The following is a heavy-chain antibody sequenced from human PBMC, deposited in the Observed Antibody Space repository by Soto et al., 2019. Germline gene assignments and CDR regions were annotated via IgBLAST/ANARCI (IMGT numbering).Heavy chain of an antibody. CDR2: IYYSGST. CDR1: GGSISSSSYY. V-gene: IGHV4-39*01. D-gene: IGHD6-13*01. J-gene: IGHJ4*02. Sequence: QLQLQESGPGLVKPSETLSLTCTVSGGSISSSSYYWGWIRQPPGKGLEWIGSIYYSGSTYYNPSLKSRVTISVDTSKNQFSLKLSSVTAADTAVYYCARQGIGVSYFYYWGQGTLVTVSS. CDR3: ARQGIGVSYFYY.